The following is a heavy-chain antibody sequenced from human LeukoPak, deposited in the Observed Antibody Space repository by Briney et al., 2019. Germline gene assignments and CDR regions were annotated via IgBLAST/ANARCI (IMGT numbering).Heavy chain of an antibody. CDR2: FYFSGST. J-gene: IGHJ1*01. V-gene: IGHV4-59*01. Sequence: SETLSLTCTVSGGSFSSFHWSWIRQPPGKGLEWIGYFYFSGSTKYNPSLKSRVTISVDTSKNQFSLKLTSVTAADTAVYYCATAPRYCSGAICYSGEALQHWGQGTLVTVSS. CDR3: ATAPRYCSGAICYSGEALQH. CDR1: GGSFSSFH. D-gene: IGHD2-15*01.